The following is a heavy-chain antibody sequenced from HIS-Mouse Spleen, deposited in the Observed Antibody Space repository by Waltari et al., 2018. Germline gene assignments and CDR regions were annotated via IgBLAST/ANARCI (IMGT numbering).Heavy chain of an antibody. V-gene: IGHV4-39*07. J-gene: IGHJ2*01. Sequence: QLQLQESGPGLVKPSETLSLTCTVSGGSISSSSYYWGWIRQPPGKGLEWIGSIYYSGRTDYNPPLKMRVTISVETSKNQFSLKLSSVTAADTAVYYCAREIPYSSSWYDWYFDLWGRGTLVTVSS. CDR2: IYYSGRT. CDR1: GGSISSSSYY. CDR3: AREIPYSSSWYDWYFDL. D-gene: IGHD6-13*01.